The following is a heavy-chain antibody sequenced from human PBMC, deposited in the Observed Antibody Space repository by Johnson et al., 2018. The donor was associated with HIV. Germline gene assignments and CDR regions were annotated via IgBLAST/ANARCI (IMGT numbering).Heavy chain of an antibody. D-gene: IGHD2-15*01. V-gene: IGHV3-20*04. CDR1: GFTFDDHG. CDR3: ATEGGTVAFDI. J-gene: IGHJ3*02. CDR2: INWNGGNT. Sequence: MLLVESGGGVVRPGGSLRLSCAASGFTFDDHGMSWVRQVPGKGLEWVSGINWNGGNTDYADSVKGRFTISRDNSKNTLFLQMNSLRAEDTAVYYCATEGGTVAFDIWGHGKMVTVSS.